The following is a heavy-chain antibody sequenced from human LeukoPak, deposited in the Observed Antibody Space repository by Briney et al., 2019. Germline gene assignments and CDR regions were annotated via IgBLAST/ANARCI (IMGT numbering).Heavy chain of an antibody. CDR2: IIPIFGTA. V-gene: IGHV1-69*13. D-gene: IGHD3-16*02. CDR3: ARDRTAYDYIWGSYRHFDY. J-gene: IGHJ4*02. CDR1: GGTFSSYA. Sequence: ASVTVSCKASGGTFSSYAISWVRHAPGQGLEWMGGIIPIFGTANYAQKFQGRVTITADESTSTAYMELSSLRSEDTAVYYCARDRTAYDYIWGSYRHFDYWGQGTLVTVSS.